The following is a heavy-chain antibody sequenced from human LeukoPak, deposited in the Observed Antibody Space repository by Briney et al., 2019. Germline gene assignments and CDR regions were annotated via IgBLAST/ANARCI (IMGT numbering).Heavy chain of an antibody. CDR1: GGSISSYY. CDR3: ARRTYYDFWSGYPAAHYYYYMDV. CDR2: IYTSGST. J-gene: IGHJ6*03. V-gene: IGHV4-4*09. Sequence: SETLSLTCTVSGGSISSYYWSWIRQPPGKGLEWIGYIYTSGSTNYNPSLKSRVTISVDTSKNQFSLKLSSVTAADTAVYYCARRTYYDFWSGYPAAHYYYYMDVWGKGTTVTVSS. D-gene: IGHD3-3*01.